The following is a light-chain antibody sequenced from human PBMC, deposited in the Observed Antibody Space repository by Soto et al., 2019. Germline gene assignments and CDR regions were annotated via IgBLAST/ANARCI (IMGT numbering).Light chain of an antibody. Sequence: DTQMTQYPSSVSASVGDTVTITCRASQDIGSWLAWFQQKPGRAPKLLIYAASSLQSGVPSRFSGSGSGADFTLTISSLQPEDFATYYCQPANSFPLTFGGGTKVDI. V-gene: IGKV1-12*01. CDR1: QDIGSW. J-gene: IGKJ4*01. CDR2: AAS. CDR3: QPANSFPLT.